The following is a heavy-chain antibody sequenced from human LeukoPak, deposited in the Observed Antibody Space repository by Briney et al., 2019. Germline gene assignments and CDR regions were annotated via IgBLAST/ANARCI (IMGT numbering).Heavy chain of an antibody. Sequence: SVTLSLTCTVSGGSISSSSYYWGWIRQPPGKGLEWIGSIYYSGSTYYNPSLKSRVTISVDTSKNQFSLKLSSVTAADTAVYYCARQPARGYSGYDRTYYFDYWGQGTLVTVSS. CDR2: IYYSGST. D-gene: IGHD5-12*01. J-gene: IGHJ4*02. V-gene: IGHV4-39*01. CDR3: ARQPARGYSGYDRTYYFDY. CDR1: GGSISSSSYY.